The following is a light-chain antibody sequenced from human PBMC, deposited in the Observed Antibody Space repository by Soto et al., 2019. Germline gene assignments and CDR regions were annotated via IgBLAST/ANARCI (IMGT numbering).Light chain of an antibody. CDR2: RNN. CDR3: AVWDDSLSGPV. J-gene: IGLJ2*01. V-gene: IGLV1-47*01. CDR1: SSNIGSNY. Sequence: QSVLTPPPSASGTPGQRVTISCSGSSSNIGSNYVYWYQQLPGTAHKLLIYRNNQRPSGVPDRFSGSKSGTSASLAISGLRSEYEADYYCAVWDDSLSGPVFGGGTQLTVL.